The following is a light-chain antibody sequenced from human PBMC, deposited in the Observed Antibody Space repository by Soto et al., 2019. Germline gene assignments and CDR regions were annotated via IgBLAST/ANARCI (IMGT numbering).Light chain of an antibody. Sequence: IQMTQSPSTLSSSVGDRVTITCRASQSIGDSLAWYQQKPGKAPKLLIYDASSLESGVPSRFSGSGSGTEFTLTISSLQPDDFATYYCQQYNSYSATFGQGTRLEIK. V-gene: IGKV1-5*01. CDR3: QQYNSYSAT. J-gene: IGKJ5*01. CDR1: QSIGDS. CDR2: DAS.